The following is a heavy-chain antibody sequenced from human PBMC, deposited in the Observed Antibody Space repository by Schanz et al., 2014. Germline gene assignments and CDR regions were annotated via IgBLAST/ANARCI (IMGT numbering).Heavy chain of an antibody. V-gene: IGHV3-7*01. CDR2: IKQDGSEK. D-gene: IGHD3-3*01. J-gene: IGHJ4*02. CDR1: GFGFDDYA. Sequence: AQLVESGGGVVQPGGSLRLSCAASGFGFDDYAMSWVRQAPGKGLEWVANIKQDGSEKYYVDSVKGRFTISRDNAKNSLYLQMNSLTAEDTAVYYCARGVRIDYWGQGTLVTVSS. CDR3: ARGVRIDY.